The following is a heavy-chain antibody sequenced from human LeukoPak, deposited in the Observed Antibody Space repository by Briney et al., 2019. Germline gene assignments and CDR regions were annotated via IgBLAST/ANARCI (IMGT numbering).Heavy chain of an antibody. D-gene: IGHD6-13*01. J-gene: IGHJ4*02. V-gene: IGHV3-53*01. Sequence: PGGSVTHLYGLCWLHDNSNYMSWVSQAPGKGLDWVSVIYSGGSTYYADSVKGRFTISRDNSKNTLYLQMNSLRAEDTAVYYCARGEGSSSWFDYWGQGTPVTVSS. CDR2: IYSGGST. CDR1: WLHDNSNY. CDR3: ARGEGSSSWFDY.